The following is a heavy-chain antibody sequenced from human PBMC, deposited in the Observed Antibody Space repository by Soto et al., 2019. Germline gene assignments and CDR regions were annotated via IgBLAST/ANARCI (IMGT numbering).Heavy chain of an antibody. CDR3: TTPDTVVVVTSPGAFDI. J-gene: IGHJ3*02. V-gene: IGHV3-15*07. D-gene: IGHD3-22*01. CDR1: GFTFSNAC. Sequence: PGGPLRLWWAASGFTFSNACRNWVRQAPGKGLEWVGRIKSKTDGGTTDYAAPVKGRFTISRDESKNTLYLQMNSLKTEDTAVYYCTTPDTVVVVTSPGAFDIWGQGTMLTVSS. CDR2: IKSKTDGGTT.